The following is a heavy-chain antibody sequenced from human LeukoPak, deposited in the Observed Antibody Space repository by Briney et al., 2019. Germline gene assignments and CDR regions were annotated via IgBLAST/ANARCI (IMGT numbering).Heavy chain of an antibody. CDR1: GFTFSSYG. J-gene: IGHJ4*02. CDR2: IRYDGSNK. CDR3: AKDAKDFWSGYYLDY. D-gene: IGHD3-3*01. V-gene: IGHV3-30*02. Sequence: PGGSLRLSCAASGFTFSSYGMHWVRQAPGKGLEWVAFIRYDGSNKYYADSVKGRFTISRDNSKNTLYLQMNSLRAEDTAVYYCAKDAKDFWSGYYLDYWGQGTLVTVSS.